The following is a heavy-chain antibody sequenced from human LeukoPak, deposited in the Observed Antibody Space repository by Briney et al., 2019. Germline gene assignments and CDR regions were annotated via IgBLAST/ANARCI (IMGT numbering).Heavy chain of an antibody. D-gene: IGHD2-2*02. CDR2: IYSGGST. CDR3: ARAGGGYCSSTSCYTGPYYYYYYMDV. Sequence: GGSLRLSCAASGFTVSSNYMSWVRQAPGKGLEWVSVIYSGGSTYYADSVKGRFTISRDNSKNTLYLQMNSLRAEDTAVYYCARAGGGYCSSTSCYTGPYYYYYYMDVWGKGTTVTVSS. V-gene: IGHV3-53*01. J-gene: IGHJ6*03. CDR1: GFTVSSNY.